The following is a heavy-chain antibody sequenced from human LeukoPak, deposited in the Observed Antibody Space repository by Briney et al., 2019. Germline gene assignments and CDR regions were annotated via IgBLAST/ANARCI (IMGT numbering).Heavy chain of an antibody. D-gene: IGHD3-10*01. Sequence: GGSLRLPCAASGFTFNSYAMSWVRQAPGKGLEWVSGISGSGGSTYYADSVKGRFTISRDNSKNTLYLQMNSLRAEDTAVYYCAKAIHYGSGSYRYYFDDWGQGTLVTVSS. J-gene: IGHJ4*02. CDR3: AKAIHYGSGSYRYYFDD. V-gene: IGHV3-23*01. CDR1: GFTFNSYA. CDR2: ISGSGGST.